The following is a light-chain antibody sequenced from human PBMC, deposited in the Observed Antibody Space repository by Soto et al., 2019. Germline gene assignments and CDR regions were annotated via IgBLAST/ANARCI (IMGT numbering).Light chain of an antibody. V-gene: IGKV3-15*01. CDR3: QQYNTWPRT. J-gene: IGKJ1*01. Sequence: EIVMTQFPVTLSVSPGERATLFCRASQSISNYLAWYQQKPGQAPRLLIYGASTRATDIPGRSSGGGSGTEFTLTISSLQSEDFAIYFCQQYNTWPRTFGQGTKVDIK. CDR1: QSISNY. CDR2: GAS.